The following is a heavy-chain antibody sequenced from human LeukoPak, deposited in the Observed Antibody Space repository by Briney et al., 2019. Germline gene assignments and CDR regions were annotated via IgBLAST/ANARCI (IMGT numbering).Heavy chain of an antibody. V-gene: IGHV3-11*01. J-gene: IGHJ4*02. CDR3: ANSLLWSGYQGFVSYFDY. CDR1: GFTFSDYY. D-gene: IGHD3-3*01. CDR2: ISSSGSTI. Sequence: GGSLRLSCAASGFTFSDYYMSWIRQAPGKGLEWVSYISSSGSTIYYADSVKGRFTISRDNAKNTLYLQMNSLRAEDTAVYYCANSLLWSGYQGFVSYFDYWGQGTLVTVSS.